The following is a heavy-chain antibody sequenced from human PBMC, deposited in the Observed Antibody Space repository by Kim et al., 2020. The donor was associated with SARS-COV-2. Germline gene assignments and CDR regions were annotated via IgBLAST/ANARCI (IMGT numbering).Heavy chain of an antibody. Sequence: SVKVSCKASGGTFSSYAISWVRQAPGQGLEWMGGIIPIFGTANYAQKFQGRVTITADESTSTAYMELSSLRSEDTAVYYCASLPNPPPYYGMDVWGQGTQVTVS. V-gene: IGHV1-69*13. D-gene: IGHD2-8*01. J-gene: IGHJ6*02. CDR2: IIPIFGTA. CDR1: GGTFSSYA. CDR3: ASLPNPPPYYGMDV.